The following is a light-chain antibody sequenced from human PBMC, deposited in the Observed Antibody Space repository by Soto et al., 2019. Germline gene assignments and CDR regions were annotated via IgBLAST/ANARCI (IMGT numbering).Light chain of an antibody. Sequence: EIVLTQTHALLCLSPGERATLSCRSSQSVSSSYLAWYQQKPGQAPRRLIYGASSRATGIPDRFSGSGSGTDFTLTISRLEPEDFTVYYCQYYGTSLHTFCQVTKVDIK. CDR2: GAS. CDR1: QSVSSSY. J-gene: IGKJ1*01. V-gene: IGKV3-20*01. CDR3: QYYGTSLHT.